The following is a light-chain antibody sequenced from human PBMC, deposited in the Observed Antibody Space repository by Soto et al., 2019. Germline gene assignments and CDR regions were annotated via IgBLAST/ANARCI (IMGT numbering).Light chain of an antibody. Sequence: SSLTQPPSVSGAPGQRVTISCTGSSSNKGAGYDVHWYQQLPGTAPKLLIYGNSNRPSGVPDRFSGSKSGTSASLAITGLQAEDEADYYCQSYDSSLSGFYVFGTGTKVTVL. CDR1: SSNKGAGYD. CDR3: QSYDSSLSGFYV. CDR2: GNS. J-gene: IGLJ1*01. V-gene: IGLV1-40*01.